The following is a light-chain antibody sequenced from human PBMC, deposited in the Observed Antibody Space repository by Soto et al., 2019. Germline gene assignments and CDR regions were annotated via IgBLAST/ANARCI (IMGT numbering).Light chain of an antibody. CDR2: EVS. Sequence: QSVLTQPPSASGSPGQSVTISCTGTSSDVGGYNYVSWYQQHPGKAPKLMISEVSKRPSGVPDRFSGSKSGNTASLTVSGLQAEDEAEYYCSSFADNNNVVFGGGTELTVL. J-gene: IGLJ2*01. CDR3: SSFADNNNVV. CDR1: SSDVGGYNY. V-gene: IGLV2-8*01.